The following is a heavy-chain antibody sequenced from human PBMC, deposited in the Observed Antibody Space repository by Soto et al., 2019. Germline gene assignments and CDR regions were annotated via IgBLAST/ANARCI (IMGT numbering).Heavy chain of an antibody. CDR3: AKDRAVGATPSYYFDY. CDR1: GFTFSSYA. D-gene: IGHD1-26*01. Sequence: GGSLRLSCAASGFTFSSYAMSWVHQAPGKGLEWVSAISGSGGSTYYADSVKGRFTISRDNSKNTLYLQMNSLRAEDTAVYYCAKDRAVGATPSYYFDYWGQGTLVTVSS. CDR2: ISGSGGST. V-gene: IGHV3-23*01. J-gene: IGHJ4*02.